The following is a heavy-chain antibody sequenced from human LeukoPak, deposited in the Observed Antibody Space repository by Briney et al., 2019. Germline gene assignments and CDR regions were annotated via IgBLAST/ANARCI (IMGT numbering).Heavy chain of an antibody. Sequence: PSQTLSLTCTVSGGSISSGSYHWSWIRQPAGKGLEWIGRIYTSGSTNYNPSLKSRVTISVDTSKNQFSLKLSSVTAADTAVYYCVASVYYDFWSGYFGGYWGQGTLVTVSS. J-gene: IGHJ4*02. CDR2: IYTSGST. CDR3: VASVYYDFWSGYFGGY. D-gene: IGHD3-3*01. CDR1: GGSISSGSYH. V-gene: IGHV4-61*02.